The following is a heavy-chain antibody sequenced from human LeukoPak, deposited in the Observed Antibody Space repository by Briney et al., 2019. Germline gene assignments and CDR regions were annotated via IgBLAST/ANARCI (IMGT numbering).Heavy chain of an antibody. CDR3: ARDSDGYIDYFDY. D-gene: IGHD5-24*01. V-gene: IGHV3-33*01. J-gene: IGHJ4*02. CDR2: IWYDGSHK. CDR1: GFTFSTYG. Sequence: GGSLRLSCAASGFTFSTYGMHWVCQAPGKGLEWVAVIWYDGSHKYYADSVKGRFTISRDNSKNTLYLQMNSLRAEDAAVYYCARDSDGYIDYFDYRGQGTLVTVSS.